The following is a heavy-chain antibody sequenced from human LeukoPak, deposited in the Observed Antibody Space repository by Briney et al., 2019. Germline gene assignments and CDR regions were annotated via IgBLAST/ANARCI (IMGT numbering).Heavy chain of an antibody. CDR3: AKDVRGFGSVPGDY. CDR2: ISWDGGST. Sequence: PGGSLRLSCAASGFTFDDYAMHWVRQAPGKGLEWVSLISWDGGSTYYADSVKGRFTISRDNSKNSLYLQMNSLRAEDTALYYCAKDVRGFGSVPGDYWGQGTLVTVSS. CDR1: GFTFDDYA. J-gene: IGHJ4*02. V-gene: IGHV3-43D*03. D-gene: IGHD3-10*01.